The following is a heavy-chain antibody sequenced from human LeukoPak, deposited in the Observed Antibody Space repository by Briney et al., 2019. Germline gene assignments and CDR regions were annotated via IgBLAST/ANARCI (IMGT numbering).Heavy chain of an antibody. D-gene: IGHD6-19*01. J-gene: IGHJ4*02. CDR2: INHSGST. V-gene: IGHV4-34*01. Sequence: SETLSLTCAVYGGPFSGYYWSWIRQPPGKGLEWIGEINHSGSTNYNPSLKSRVTISVDTSKNQFSLKLSSVTAADTAVYYCAGLIKAVAGGGDDYWGQGTLVTVSS. CDR3: AGLIKAVAGGGDDY. CDR1: GGPFSGYY.